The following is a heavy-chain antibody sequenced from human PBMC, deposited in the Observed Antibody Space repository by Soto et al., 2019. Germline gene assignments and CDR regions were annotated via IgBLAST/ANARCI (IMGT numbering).Heavy chain of an antibody. V-gene: IGHV1-18*01. CDR3: AREPLERELLSLDY. Sequence: ASVKVSCKASGYTFTSYGISWVRQAPGQGLEWMGWISAYNGNTNYAQKLQGRVTMTTDTSTSTAYMEMRSLRSDDTAVYYCAREPLERELLSLDYWGQGTLVTVSS. CDR1: GYTFTSYG. J-gene: IGHJ4*02. CDR2: ISAYNGNT. D-gene: IGHD1-26*01.